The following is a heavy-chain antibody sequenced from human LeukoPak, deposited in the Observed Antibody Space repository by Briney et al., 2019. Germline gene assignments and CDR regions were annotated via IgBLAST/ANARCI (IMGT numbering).Heavy chain of an antibody. Sequence: HTGGSLRLSCAASGFTFSTYWMTWVRQAPGKGLEWVANIKHDGGEKYYVDSVKGRFTISRDNAKYSLYLQMNSLRVEDTAVYYCATSYSSSSGPFDSWGQGTLVTVSS. D-gene: IGHD6-6*01. CDR2: IKHDGGEK. J-gene: IGHJ4*02. CDR3: ATSYSSSSGPFDS. CDR1: GFTFSTYW. V-gene: IGHV3-7*01.